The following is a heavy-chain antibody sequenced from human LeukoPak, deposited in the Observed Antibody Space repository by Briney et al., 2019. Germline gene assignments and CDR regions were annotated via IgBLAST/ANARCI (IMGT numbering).Heavy chain of an antibody. CDR3: ARGRTTVTPRDAFDI. Sequence: PGGSLRLSCAASGFTFTKYWMTWVRQAPGKGLEWVANIKEDGSERNYVDTVKGRFIISRDNAKNLLYLQMNSLRAEDTAVYYCARGRTTVTPRDAFDIWGQGTMVTVSS. CDR1: GFTFTKYW. V-gene: IGHV3-7*01. J-gene: IGHJ3*02. CDR2: IKEDGSER. D-gene: IGHD4-17*01.